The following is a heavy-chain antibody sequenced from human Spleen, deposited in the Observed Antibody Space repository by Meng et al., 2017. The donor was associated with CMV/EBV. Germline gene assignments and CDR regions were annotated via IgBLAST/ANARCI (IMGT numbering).Heavy chain of an antibody. J-gene: IGHJ4*02. Sequence: GESLKISCAASGFTFSSYVMNWVRQAPGKGQDWVSAIRGSGAGTYYADSVKGRFTISRDNSKNTLYLQMNSLRAEDTAVYYCAKGKGGTYPYYFDYWGQGTLVTVSS. CDR2: IRGSGAGT. D-gene: IGHD1-26*01. CDR3: AKGKGGTYPYYFDY. V-gene: IGHV3-23*01. CDR1: GFTFSSYV.